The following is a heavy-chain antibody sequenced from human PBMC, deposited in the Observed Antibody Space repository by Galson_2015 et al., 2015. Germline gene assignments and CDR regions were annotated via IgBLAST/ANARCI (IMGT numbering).Heavy chain of an antibody. CDR2: IHPGDSDT. V-gene: IGHV5-51*01. D-gene: IGHD2-2*01. CDR3: ARRLGYCSSSSCYAYWYFDL. Sequence: QSGAEVKKPGESLKISCPGFGYSFTNYWIGWVRQMPGRCLEWMGIIHPGDSDTRYSPSVQGQVTISADKSISTAYLQWSSLRASDTAIYYCARRLGYCSSSSCYAYWYFDLWGRGTLVTVSS. CDR1: GYSFTNYW. J-gene: IGHJ2*01.